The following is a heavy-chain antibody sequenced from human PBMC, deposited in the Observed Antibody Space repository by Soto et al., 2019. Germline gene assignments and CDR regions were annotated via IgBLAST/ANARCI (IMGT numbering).Heavy chain of an antibody. Sequence: SVKVSCKASGGTFSSYTISWVRQAPGQGLEWMGRIIPILGIANYAQTFQGRVTITADKSTSTAYMELSSLRSEDTAVYYCALRVRDIAAXNHPTDYWGHATPVTLSS. CDR1: GGTFSSYT. CDR2: IIPILGIA. V-gene: IGHV1-69*02. CDR3: ALRVRDIAAXNHPTDY. J-gene: IGHJ4*01. D-gene: IGHD5-12*01.